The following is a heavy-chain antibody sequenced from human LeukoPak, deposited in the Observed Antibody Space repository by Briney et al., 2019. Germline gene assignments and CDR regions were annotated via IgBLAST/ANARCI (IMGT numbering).Heavy chain of an antibody. D-gene: IGHD3-16*01. Sequence: RPGGSLRLSCAASGFTFDDYGMSWVRQAPGKGLEWVAGINWSGGSTGYADSVKGLFTITRDNAKNSLYLQMSSLRAEDTALYYCAKSLFGIAFDIWGQGTMVTVSS. CDR2: INWSGGST. CDR1: GFTFDDYG. CDR3: AKSLFGIAFDI. J-gene: IGHJ3*02. V-gene: IGHV3-20*04.